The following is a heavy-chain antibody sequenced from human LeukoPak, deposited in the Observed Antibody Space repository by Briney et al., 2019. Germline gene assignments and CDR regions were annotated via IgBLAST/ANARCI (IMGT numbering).Heavy chain of an antibody. CDR3: ARGLGYCSSTSCYLPGV. CDR1: GYTFTSYG. CDR2: ISAYNGNT. Sequence: ASVKVSCKASGYTFTSYGISWVRQAPGQGLEWMGWISAYNGNTNYAQKLQGGVTMTTDTSTSTAYMELRSLRSDDTAVYYCARGLGYCSSTSCYLPGVWGQGTTVTVSS. D-gene: IGHD2-2*01. V-gene: IGHV1-18*01. J-gene: IGHJ6*02.